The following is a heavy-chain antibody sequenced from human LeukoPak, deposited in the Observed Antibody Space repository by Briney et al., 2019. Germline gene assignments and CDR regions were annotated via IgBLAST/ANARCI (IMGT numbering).Heavy chain of an antibody. CDR2: IYYSGST. CDR3: AGVGGGYTYGYKYYMDV. D-gene: IGHD5-18*01. V-gene: IGHV4-39*07. CDR1: GGSISSSSYY. Sequence: KSSETLSLTCTVSGGSISSSSYYWGWIRQPPGKGLDWIGSIYYSGSTYYNPSLKSRVTVSVDTSKNQFSLRLSSVTAADTAVYYCAGVGGGYTYGYKYYMDVWGKGTTVTVSS. J-gene: IGHJ6*03.